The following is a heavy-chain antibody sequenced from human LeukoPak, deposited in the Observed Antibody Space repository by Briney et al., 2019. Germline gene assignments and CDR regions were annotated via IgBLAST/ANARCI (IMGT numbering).Heavy chain of an antibody. D-gene: IGHD3-16*02. V-gene: IGHV4-61*01. CDR1: GDSISSGNY. Sequence: SETLSLTCTVSGDSISSGNYWGWIRQPPGKGLEWIGYIYYSGSTNYNPSLKSRVTISVDTSKNQFYLKLSSVTAADTAVYYCARGGSYRSFDFWGQGTLVTVSS. J-gene: IGHJ4*02. CDR2: IYYSGST. CDR3: ARGGSYRSFDF.